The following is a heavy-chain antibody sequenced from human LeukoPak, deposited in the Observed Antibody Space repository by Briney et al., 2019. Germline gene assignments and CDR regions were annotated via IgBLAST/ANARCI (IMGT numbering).Heavy chain of an antibody. CDR1: GGSISSSSYY. CDR2: NYYTGRT. CDR3: ARSCLIVDIVATIRARLGGNGFDI. V-gene: IGHV4-39*07. D-gene: IGHD5-12*01. Sequence: SETLSLTCTVSGGSISSSSYYWGWIRQPPGKGLEWIGTNYYTGRTYYNPSLKSRVTISVDTSKNQFSLSLSSVTAADTAVYYCARSCLIVDIVATIRARLGGNGFDIWGQGTMVTVSS. J-gene: IGHJ3*02.